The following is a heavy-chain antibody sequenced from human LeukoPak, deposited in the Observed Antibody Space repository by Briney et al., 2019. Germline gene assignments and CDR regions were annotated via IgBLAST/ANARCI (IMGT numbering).Heavy chain of an antibody. J-gene: IGHJ4*02. CDR3: ARDKVLPYYFDY. Sequence: ASVKVSCKASGGTFSSYAISWVRQAPGQGLEWMGGIIPIFGTANYAQKFQGRVTITADESTSTAYMELSSLRSDDTAVYYCARDKVLPYYFDYWGQGTLVTVSS. CDR2: IIPIFGTA. V-gene: IGHV1-69*01. CDR1: GGTFSSYA.